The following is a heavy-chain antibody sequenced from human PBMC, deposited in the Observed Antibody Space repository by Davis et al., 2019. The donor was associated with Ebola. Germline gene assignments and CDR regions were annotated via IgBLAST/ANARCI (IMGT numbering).Heavy chain of an antibody. J-gene: IGHJ4*02. CDR1: GFTVSSNY. Sequence: PGGSLRLSCAASGFTVSSNYMSWVRQAPGKGLEWVSVIYSGGSTYYADSVKGRFTISRDNSKNTLYLQMNSLRAEDTAVYYCAKAGHCGNYCSFDSWGQGTLVTVSS. V-gene: IGHV3-53*01. CDR3: AKAGHCGNYCSFDS. D-gene: IGHD1-26*01. CDR2: IYSGGST.